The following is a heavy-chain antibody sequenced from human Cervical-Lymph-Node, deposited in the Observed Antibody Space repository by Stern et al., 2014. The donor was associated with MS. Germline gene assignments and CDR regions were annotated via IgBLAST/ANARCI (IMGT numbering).Heavy chain of an antibody. CDR3: ARGRLYDSSGYWKIRWFAP. V-gene: IGHV4-31*03. D-gene: IGHD3-22*01. CDR1: GGSISSGGYA. Sequence: QLQLQESGPGLVKPSQTLSLTCTVSGGSISSGGYAWSWIRQHPGKGLEWIGYIYYSGSTYYNPSLKSRVTILVDTSQNQFSLKMTSVTAADTAVYYCARGRLYDSSGYWKIRWFAPWGQGTLVTVSS. CDR2: IYYSGST. J-gene: IGHJ5*02.